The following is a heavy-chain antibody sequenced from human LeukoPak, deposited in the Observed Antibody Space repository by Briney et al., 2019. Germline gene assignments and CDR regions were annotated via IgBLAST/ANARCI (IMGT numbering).Heavy chain of an antibody. J-gene: IGHJ4*02. CDR1: GYTFTNYY. D-gene: IGHD6-19*01. Sequence: ASVKVSCKASGYTFTNYYIHWVRQVPGQGPEWMGIIDPNGGSTSYALKFQGRLTLTRDTSTSTVFMDLSSLRSEDTSIYYCVRIGYSSGWYSGPYDYWGQGTLVTVSS. CDR2: IDPNGGST. CDR3: VRIGYSSGWYSGPYDY. V-gene: IGHV1-46*01.